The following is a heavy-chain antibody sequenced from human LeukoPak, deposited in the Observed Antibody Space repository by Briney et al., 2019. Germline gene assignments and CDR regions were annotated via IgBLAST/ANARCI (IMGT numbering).Heavy chain of an antibody. CDR3: ARVSRSSGYYYYYYYMDV. CDR2: INSDGSST. CDR1: AFTLSSYW. J-gene: IGHJ6*03. D-gene: IGHD3-22*01. Sequence: GGSLRLSCAASAFTLSSYWMHWVRQAPGKGLVWVSRINSDGSSTSYADSVKGRFTISRDNSKNTLYLQMNSLRAEDTAVYYCARVSRSSGYYYYYYYMDVWGKGTTVTISS. V-gene: IGHV3-74*01.